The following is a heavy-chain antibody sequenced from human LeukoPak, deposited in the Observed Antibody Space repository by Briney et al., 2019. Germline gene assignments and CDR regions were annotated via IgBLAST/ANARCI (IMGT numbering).Heavy chain of an antibody. CDR1: GGTFSSYA. CDR3: ARLTYYYGSGSYYYFDY. V-gene: IGHV1-69*13. Sequence: GASVKVSCKASGGTFSSYAISWVRQAPGQGLEWMGGIIPIFGTANYAQKFQGRVTITADESTSTAYMELSSLRSEDTAVYYCARLTYYYGSGSYYYFDYWGQGTLVTVSS. D-gene: IGHD3-10*01. CDR2: IIPIFGTA. J-gene: IGHJ4*02.